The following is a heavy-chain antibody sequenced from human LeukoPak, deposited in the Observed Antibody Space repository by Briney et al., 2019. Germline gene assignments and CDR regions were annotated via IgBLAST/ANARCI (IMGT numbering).Heavy chain of an antibody. V-gene: IGHV3-48*03. CDR1: GFTFSSYE. CDR2: TSSSGSTI. J-gene: IGHJ6*04. CDR3: AREPMVRGKNGMDV. D-gene: IGHD3-10*01. Sequence: GGSLRLSCAASGFTFSSYEMNWVRQAPGKGLEWVSYTSSSGSTIYYADSVKGRFTISRDNAKNSLYLQMNSLRAEDTAVYYCAREPMVRGKNGMDVWGKGTTVTVSS.